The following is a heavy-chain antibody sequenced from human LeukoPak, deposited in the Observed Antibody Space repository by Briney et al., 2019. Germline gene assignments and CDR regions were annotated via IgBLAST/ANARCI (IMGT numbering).Heavy chain of an antibody. D-gene: IGHD3-9*01. CDR3: ARSPDILTGENFDY. J-gene: IGHJ4*02. CDR1: GYTFTGYY. V-gene: IGHV1-2*02. CDR2: INPKSGGT. Sequence: ASVKVSCKASGYTFTGYYMHWLRQAPGQGLEWMGWINPKSGGTNEAQKFHDRVTMTRDTSIRTAYMEVSRLRSDDTAVYYCARSPDILTGENFDYWGQGTLVTVSP.